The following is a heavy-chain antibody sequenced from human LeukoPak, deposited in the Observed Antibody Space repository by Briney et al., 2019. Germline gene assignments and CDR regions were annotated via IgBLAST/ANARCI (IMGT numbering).Heavy chain of an antibody. J-gene: IGHJ5*02. CDR3: ARGPGYSSGWYVLSVDH. CDR1: GFTFSSNA. D-gene: IGHD6-19*01. V-gene: IGHV3-30-3*01. Sequence: PGGSLRLSCAASGFTFSSNAMHWVRQAPGKGLEWVAVISYDGSIKYYADSVKGRFTTSRDNSKNMLYLQMNSLSAEDTAVYYCARGPGYSSGWYVLSVDHWGQGTLVTVSS. CDR2: ISYDGSIK.